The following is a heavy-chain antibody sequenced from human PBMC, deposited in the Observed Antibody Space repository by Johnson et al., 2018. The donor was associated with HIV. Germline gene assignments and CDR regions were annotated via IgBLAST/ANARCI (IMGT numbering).Heavy chain of an antibody. V-gene: IGHV3-74*01. CDR1: GFTFGGEW. CDR3: ARDLSGWTFGGVIESEAFDI. J-gene: IGHJ3*02. CDR2: IKTDGSNT. D-gene: IGHD3-16*02. Sequence: EVQLVESGGGLVQPGGSLRLSCVASGFTFGGEWMHWVRQAPGQGLVWVSRIKTDGSNTAYADSLRGRFTISRDNAKNSLYLQMNSLRAEDTALDYCARDLSGWTFGGVIESEAFDIWGQGTMVTVSS.